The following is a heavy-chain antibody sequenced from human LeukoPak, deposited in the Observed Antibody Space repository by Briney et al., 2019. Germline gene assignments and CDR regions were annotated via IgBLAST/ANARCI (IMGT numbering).Heavy chain of an antibody. Sequence: ASVKVSCKASGFTFTSSAMQWVRQARGQRLEWIGWIVVGSGNTNYAQKFQERVTITRDMSTSTAYMELSSLRSEDTAVYYCAADRPRVGGSFDYYYYYGMDVWGQGTLVTVSS. CDR3: AADRPRVGGSFDYYYYYGMDV. D-gene: IGHD1-26*01. CDR2: IVVGSGNT. V-gene: IGHV1-58*02. CDR1: GFTFTSSA. J-gene: IGHJ6*02.